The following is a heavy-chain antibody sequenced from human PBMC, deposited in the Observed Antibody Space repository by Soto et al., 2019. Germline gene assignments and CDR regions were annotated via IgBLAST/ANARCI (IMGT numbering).Heavy chain of an antibody. V-gene: IGHV3-23*01. J-gene: IGHJ4*02. Sequence: EVRLLESGGGPVQPGESLRLSCEASGFTFNNYGMDWVRQAPGRGLEWISFISGASDTTYYADSVKGRFIISRDNSKNKLYLQMNSLRAEDTAIYYCAKSFTQSNVWRAYRHKTHFDYWGQGALVTVTS. D-gene: IGHD3-16*02. CDR3: AKSFTQSNVWRAYRHKTHFDY. CDR2: ISGASDTT. CDR1: GFTFNNYG.